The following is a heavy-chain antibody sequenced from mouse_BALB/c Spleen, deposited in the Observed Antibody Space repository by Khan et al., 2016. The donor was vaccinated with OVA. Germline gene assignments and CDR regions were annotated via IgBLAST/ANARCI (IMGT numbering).Heavy chain of an antibody. CDR1: GYSITSGYG. J-gene: IGHJ2*01. CDR3: ARTARIKY. Sequence: EVQLQESGPGLVKPSQSLSLTCTVTGYSITSGYGWNWIRQFPGNKLEWMGYISYSGSTNYNPTLQSRISITRATSTNQFFLQLNSVTTEDTATYYCARTARIKYWGQGTTLTVSS. V-gene: IGHV3-2*02. D-gene: IGHD1-2*01. CDR2: ISYSGST.